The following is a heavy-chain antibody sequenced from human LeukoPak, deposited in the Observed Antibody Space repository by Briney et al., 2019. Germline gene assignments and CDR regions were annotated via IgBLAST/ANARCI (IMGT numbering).Heavy chain of an antibody. Sequence: GESLKISCRASGYRFTDSWIGWVRQMPGKGLEWMGIIYPGDSDIRYSPSFQGQVTISADKSISTAYLQWSSLKASDTAMYYCARRGSSGYYYIFDSWGRGALVTVSS. V-gene: IGHV5-51*01. CDR2: IYPGDSDI. J-gene: IGHJ4*02. CDR1: GYRFTDSW. D-gene: IGHD3-22*01. CDR3: ARRGSSGYYYIFDS.